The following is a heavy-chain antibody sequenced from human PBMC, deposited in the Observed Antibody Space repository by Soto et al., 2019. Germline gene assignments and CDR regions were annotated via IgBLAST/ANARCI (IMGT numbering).Heavy chain of an antibody. D-gene: IGHD5-12*01. Sequence: PGGSLRLSCAASGFTFSNAWMNWVRQAPGKGLEWVGRIKSKTDGGTTDYAAPVKGRFTISRDDSKNTLYLQMNSLKTEDTAVYYCTTEPLVSYDWAPYAFDIWGQGTMVTVSS. CDR1: GFTFSNAW. V-gene: IGHV3-15*07. J-gene: IGHJ3*02. CDR2: IKSKTDGGTT. CDR3: TTEPLVSYDWAPYAFDI.